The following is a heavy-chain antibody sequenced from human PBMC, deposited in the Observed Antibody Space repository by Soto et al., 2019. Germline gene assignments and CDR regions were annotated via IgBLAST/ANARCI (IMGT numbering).Heavy chain of an antibody. D-gene: IGHD2-15*01. J-gene: IGHJ5*02. CDR1: GFTFSSYS. CDR3: ASIGGSCYSCLTP. CDR2: ISSSSSTI. Sequence: EVQLVESGGGLVQPGGSLRLSCAASGFTFSSYSMNWVRQAPGKGLEWVSYISSSSSTIYYADSVKGRFTISRDNAKNSLYLQMNSLRAEDTAVYYCASIGGSCYSCLTPWGQGTLVTVSS. V-gene: IGHV3-48*01.